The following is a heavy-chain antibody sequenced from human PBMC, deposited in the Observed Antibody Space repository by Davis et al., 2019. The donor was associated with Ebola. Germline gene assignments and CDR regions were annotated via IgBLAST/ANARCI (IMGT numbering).Heavy chain of an antibody. CDR1: GGTFTNYA. Sequence: ASVKVSCKPSGGTFTNYAVNWVRQAPGQGLEWMGWINPHNGNTNYAQNVQGRVTMTRDTSISTAYMELSRLRSDDTAVYYCARDTRGGVDYWGQGTLVTVSS. CDR3: ARDTRGGVDY. D-gene: IGHD3-10*01. J-gene: IGHJ4*02. V-gene: IGHV1-8*01. CDR2: INPHNGNT.